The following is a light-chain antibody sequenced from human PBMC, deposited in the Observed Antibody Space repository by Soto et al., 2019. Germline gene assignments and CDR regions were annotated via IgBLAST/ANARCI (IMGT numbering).Light chain of an antibody. J-gene: IGKJ1*01. CDR1: RDIGSD. CDR3: IQDHDDSWT. CDR2: AAY. V-gene: IGKV1-6*01. Sequence: IQMTQSPSSLSASEGDRVTITCRASRDIGSDLSWYQQKPGKAPTLLIYAAYNLQSGVQSRFRGSRSGTEFTLTVRSLQPEDFATYYCIQDHDDSWTFGQGTKVDIK.